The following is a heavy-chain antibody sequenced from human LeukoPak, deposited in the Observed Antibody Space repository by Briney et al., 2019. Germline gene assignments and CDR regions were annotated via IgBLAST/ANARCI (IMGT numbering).Heavy chain of an antibody. Sequence: PSETLSLTCTVSGASITSYYWSWIRQPPGKGLEWIGYIHYSGSTNNPSLKSRVTMSVDTSKNQFSLRLSSVTAADTAVYFCARGTGSSSWYYAHWGQGTLVTVSS. CDR1: GASITSYY. CDR3: ARGTGSSSWYYAH. J-gene: IGHJ4*02. CDR2: IHYSGST. D-gene: IGHD6-13*01. V-gene: IGHV4-59*01.